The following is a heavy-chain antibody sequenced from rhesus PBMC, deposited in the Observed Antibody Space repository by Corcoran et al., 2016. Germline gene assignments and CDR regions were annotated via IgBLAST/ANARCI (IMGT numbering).Heavy chain of an antibody. D-gene: IGHD6-31*01. CDR1: GGSVSSSNW. V-gene: IGHV4-65*01. Sequence: QVQLQELGPGLVKPSETLSLTCAVSGGSVSSSNWWSWIRQPPGKGLEWIGYISGSSGSTYYNPSRKSRVTISTDPSKNQFALKLSSVTAADTAVYDCAREVIAAAGMDYWGQGVLVTVSS. J-gene: IGHJ4*01. CDR3: AREVIAAAGMDY. CDR2: ISGSSGST.